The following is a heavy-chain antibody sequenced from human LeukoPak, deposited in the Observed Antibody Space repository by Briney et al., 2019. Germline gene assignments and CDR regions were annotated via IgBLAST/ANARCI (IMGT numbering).Heavy chain of an antibody. CDR1: GGSISSSKW. Sequence: PSETLSLTCAVSGGSISSSKWWSWVRQPPGKGLEWIGEIYHGGSTNYNPSLKSRVTISVDKSKNQFLLNLNSVTAADTAVYYCASRDLRDYYGLDVWGQGTTVTVSS. CDR2: IYHGGST. CDR3: ASRDLRDYYGLDV. V-gene: IGHV4-4*02. J-gene: IGHJ6*02.